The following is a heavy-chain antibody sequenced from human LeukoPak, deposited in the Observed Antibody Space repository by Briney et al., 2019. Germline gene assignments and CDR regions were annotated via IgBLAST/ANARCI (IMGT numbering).Heavy chain of an antibody. CDR1: GFTFSSYA. CDR2: ISGSGGST. J-gene: IGHJ4*02. Sequence: PGASLRLSCAASGFTFSSYAMSWVRQAPGKGLEWVSAISGSGGSTYYADSVKGRFTISRDNSKNTLYLQMNSLRAEDTAVYYCAKDPNPYDSSGYYRYGGQGTLVTVSS. CDR3: AKDPNPYDSSGYYRY. D-gene: IGHD3-22*01. V-gene: IGHV3-23*01.